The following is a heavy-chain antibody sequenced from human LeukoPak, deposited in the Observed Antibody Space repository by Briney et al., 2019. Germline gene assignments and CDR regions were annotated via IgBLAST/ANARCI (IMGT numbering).Heavy chain of an antibody. CDR1: GYTFTSYA. CDR2: INAGNGNT. CDR3: ARAPWRQLWCCGMDV. Sequence: ASVKVSCKASGYTFTSYAMHWVRQAPGQRLEWMGWINAGNGNTKYSQKFQGRVTITRDTSASTAYMELSSLRSEDTAAYYFARAPWRQLWCCGMDVWCQGTTVTVSS. V-gene: IGHV1-3*01. D-gene: IGHD5-18*01. J-gene: IGHJ6*02.